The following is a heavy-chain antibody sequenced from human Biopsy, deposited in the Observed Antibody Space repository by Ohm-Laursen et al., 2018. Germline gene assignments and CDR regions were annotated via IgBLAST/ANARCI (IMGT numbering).Heavy chain of an antibody. Sequence: SLRLSCAASGFTFTDYDISWVRHVPGQGLEWLALISFSSTTIYYADSVRGLFFISRDYAKNSVYLQMSSLRADDPALYFCARNVRLEMTDISGVTPYTRSVAMDAWGRGTTVTVSS. CDR3: ARNVRLEMTDISGVTPYTRSVAMDA. V-gene: IGHV3-11*04. CDR2: ISFSSTTI. D-gene: IGHD1-1*01. J-gene: IGHJ6*02. CDR1: GFTFTDYD.